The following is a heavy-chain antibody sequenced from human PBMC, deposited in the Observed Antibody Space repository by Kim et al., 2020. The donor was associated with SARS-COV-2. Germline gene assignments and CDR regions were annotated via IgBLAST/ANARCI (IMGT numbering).Heavy chain of an antibody. CDR3: ATGRTRAVDY. CDR1: GGSFSGYY. J-gene: IGHJ4*02. V-gene: IGHV4-34*01. Sequence: SETLSLTCAVYGGSFSGYYWSWIRQPPGKGLEWIGEINHSGSTNYNPSLKSRVTISVDTSKNQFSLKLSSVTAADTAVYYCATGRTRAVDYWGQGTLVTVFS. D-gene: IGHD2-15*01. CDR2: INHSGST.